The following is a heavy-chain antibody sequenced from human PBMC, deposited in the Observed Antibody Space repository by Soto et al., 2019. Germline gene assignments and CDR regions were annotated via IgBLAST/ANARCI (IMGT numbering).Heavy chain of an antibody. D-gene: IGHD3-16*01. CDR1: SGSIRSSSYY. CDR3: ARHNGPLYVGYYYDMDV. J-gene: IGHJ6*02. V-gene: IGHV4-39*01. Sequence: SDTLSLTCTVSSGSIRSSSYYWGWIRQSSGNGLVWIWSIFYIWFTYYNPSLKSRFTISVDTSKNQFSLKLSSVTAAVTAVYYCARHNGPLYVGYYYDMDVWGQGTTVT. CDR2: IFYIWFT.